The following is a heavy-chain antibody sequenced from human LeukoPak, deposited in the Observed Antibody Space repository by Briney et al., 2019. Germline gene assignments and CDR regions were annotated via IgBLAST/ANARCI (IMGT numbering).Heavy chain of an antibody. CDR2: INQGGNGK. D-gene: IGHD2-21*02. J-gene: IGHJ4*02. CDR3: AKSALVVTTNPHY. V-gene: IGHV3-7*03. Sequence: PGGSLRLSCEASGFNFSSRWMSWVRQAPGKGLEWVANINQGGNGKYYVDSVKGRFTISRDNAENSLYLQMNSLRAEDTAVYYCAKSALVVTTNPHYWGQGTLVTVSS. CDR1: GFNFSSRW.